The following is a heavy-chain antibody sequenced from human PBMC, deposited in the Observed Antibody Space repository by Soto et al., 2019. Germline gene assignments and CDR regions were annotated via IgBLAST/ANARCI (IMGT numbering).Heavy chain of an antibody. CDR2: IYRTGST. CDR3: ARQIGDDPFDI. CDR1: GGSISTYY. Sequence: SETLSLTCTVSGGSISTYYWNWIRQSPGKGLEWIGYIYRTGSTHYNPSLNSRVAISLDTSRNKFSLKLNSVTAADTAVYFCARQIGDDPFDIWGQGTMVTVSS. D-gene: IGHD3-3*01. V-gene: IGHV4-59*01. J-gene: IGHJ3*02.